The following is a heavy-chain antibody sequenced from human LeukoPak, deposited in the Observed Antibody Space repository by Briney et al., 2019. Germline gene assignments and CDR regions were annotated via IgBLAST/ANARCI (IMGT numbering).Heavy chain of an antibody. CDR3: ARGLDILTRFDY. Sequence: GGSLRLSCAASGFTFSSYAMHWVRQAPGKGLEWVAVISYVGSNKYYADSVKGRFTISRDNSKNTLYLQMNSLRAEDTAVYYCARGLDILTRFDYWGQGTLVTVSS. D-gene: IGHD3-9*01. J-gene: IGHJ4*02. CDR2: ISYVGSNK. CDR1: GFTFSSYA. V-gene: IGHV3-30-3*01.